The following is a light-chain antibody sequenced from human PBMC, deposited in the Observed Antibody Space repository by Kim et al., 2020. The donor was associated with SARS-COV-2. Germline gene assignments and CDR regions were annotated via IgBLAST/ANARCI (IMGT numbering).Light chain of an antibody. CDR2: DAS. V-gene: IGKV3-11*01. J-gene: IGKJ5*01. CDR3: QQRSS. CDR1: QSVSNY. Sequence: EIVLRQSPATLSFSPGERATLSCRASQSVSNYLAWYQQRPGQAPRLLIYDASKRAIGIPARFSGSGSGTDFTLTISRLEPEDSAVYFCQQRSSFGQGTRLEIK.